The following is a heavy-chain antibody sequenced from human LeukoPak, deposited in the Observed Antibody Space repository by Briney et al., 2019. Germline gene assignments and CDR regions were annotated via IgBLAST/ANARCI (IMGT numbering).Heavy chain of an antibody. CDR1: GGSISSYY. J-gene: IGHJ5*02. Sequence: SETLSLTCTVSGGSISSYYWSWIRQPAGKGLEWIGRIYTSGSTDYNPSLKSRVTMSVDTSKNQFSLKLSSVTAADTAVYYCARVIGSYQYNWFDPWGQGTLVTVSS. V-gene: IGHV4-4*07. D-gene: IGHD1-26*01. CDR2: IYTSGST. CDR3: ARVIGSYQYNWFDP.